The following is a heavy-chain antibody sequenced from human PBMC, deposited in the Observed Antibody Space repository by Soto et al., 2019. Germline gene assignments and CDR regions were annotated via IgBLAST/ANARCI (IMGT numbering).Heavy chain of an antibody. Sequence: SETLSLTCTVSGGSVSSGSYYWSWIRQPPGKGLEWIGYIYYSGSTNYNPSLKSRVTISVDTSKNQFSLKLSSVTAADTAVYYCAGDRTDYGMDVWGQGTTVTVS. V-gene: IGHV4-61*01. CDR2: IYYSGST. CDR1: GGSVSSGSYY. CDR3: AGDRTDYGMDV. J-gene: IGHJ6*02.